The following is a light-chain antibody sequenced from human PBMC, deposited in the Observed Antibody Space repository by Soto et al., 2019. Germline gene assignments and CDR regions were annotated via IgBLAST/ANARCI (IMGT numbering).Light chain of an antibody. Sequence: EIVLTQSPGTLSLSPGERATLSCRASHSVSSTYLAWYQQKPGQAPRLLIYSVSSRATGIPDRFSGSGSGTDFTLTISSLEPEDFAVYYCQQYGNSVYTFGQGTKLEIK. CDR2: SVS. CDR1: HSVSSTY. J-gene: IGKJ2*01. V-gene: IGKV3-20*01. CDR3: QQYGNSVYT.